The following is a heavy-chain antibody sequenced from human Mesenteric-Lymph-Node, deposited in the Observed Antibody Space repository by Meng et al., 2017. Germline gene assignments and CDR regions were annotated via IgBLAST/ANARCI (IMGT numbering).Heavy chain of an antibody. D-gene: IGHD6-19*01. Sequence: GESLKISCAASGFTFSDYYMSWIRQAPGKGLEWVSYISSSGSTIYYADSVKGRFTISRDNAKNSLYLQMNSLRAEDTAVYYCARDGSGWYSGYYYGMDVWGQGTTVTVSS. V-gene: IGHV3-11*04. CDR1: GFTFSDYY. CDR2: ISSSGSTI. J-gene: IGHJ6*02. CDR3: ARDGSGWYSGYYYGMDV.